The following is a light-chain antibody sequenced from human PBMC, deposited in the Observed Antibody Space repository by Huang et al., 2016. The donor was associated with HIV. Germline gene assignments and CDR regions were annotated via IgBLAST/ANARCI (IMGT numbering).Light chain of an antibody. Sequence: EIVLKQSPAILSLSPGERATLSCRASQSVRSYFAWYQQKPGQAPRLLIYDASNRATGIPARFSGGGSGTDFTLNISSREPEDFAVYYCQQRSNWPLTFGGGTKVEI. CDR3: QQRSNWPLT. CDR1: QSVRSY. CDR2: DAS. J-gene: IGKJ4*01. V-gene: IGKV3-11*01.